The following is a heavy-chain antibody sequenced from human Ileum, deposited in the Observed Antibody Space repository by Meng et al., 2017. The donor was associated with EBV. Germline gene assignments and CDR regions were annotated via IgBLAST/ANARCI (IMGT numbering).Heavy chain of an antibody. Sequence: QLKLVQSGAELKRPGASGKVSCKASGYTFTSYAMHWVRQAPGQRLEWMGWINAGNGNTKYSQKFQGRVTITRDTSASTAYMELSSLRSEDTAVFYCARDGGFSVGATKYDYWGQGALVTVSS. CDR2: INAGNGNT. CDR1: GYTFTSYA. V-gene: IGHV1-3*01. J-gene: IGHJ4*02. D-gene: IGHD1-26*01. CDR3: ARDGGFSVGATKYDY.